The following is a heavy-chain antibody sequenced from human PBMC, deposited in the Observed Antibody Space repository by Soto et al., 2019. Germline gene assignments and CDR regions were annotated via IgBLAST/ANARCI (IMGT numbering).Heavy chain of an antibody. V-gene: IGHV1-18*01. Sequence: QVQLVQSGDEVKKPGASVKVSCKASGYTFTTYGISWVRQAPGQGLEWMGWIRAYNGDTKYAQNVQDRVSMTTDTPTSTAYMELRSLRSDDTAVYYGAREGSWPYYYYGMDVWGQGTTVTVSS. CDR3: AREGSWPYYYYGMDV. D-gene: IGHD6-13*01. CDR1: GYTFTTYG. J-gene: IGHJ6*02. CDR2: IRAYNGDT.